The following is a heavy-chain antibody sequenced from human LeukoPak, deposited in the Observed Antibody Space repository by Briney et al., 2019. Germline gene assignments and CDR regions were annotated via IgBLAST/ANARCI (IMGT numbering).Heavy chain of an antibody. CDR1: GFTFSSYD. CDR2: ISGSGNKI. CDR3: ARGTQSPVSGYFDF. Sequence: PGGSLRLSCAASGFTFSSYDINWVRQAPGKGLEWVSYISGSGNKIKYADSVKGRFTISRDNAKNSLYLQMNSLRAEDTAVYYCARGTQSPVSGYFDFWGQGTLVTVSS. D-gene: IGHD3-10*01. V-gene: IGHV3-48*03. J-gene: IGHJ4*02.